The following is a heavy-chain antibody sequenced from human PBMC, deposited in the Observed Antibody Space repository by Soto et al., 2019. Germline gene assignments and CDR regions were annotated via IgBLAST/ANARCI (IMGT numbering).Heavy chain of an antibody. D-gene: IGHD6-19*01. CDR3: AQTSTLSTSPSSSGDSTGRGALIGS. Sequence: QVQLVESGGGVVQPGRSRRLSCAASGFTFSAFGMHWVRQAPGKGLEWAAVISYDGSSKHYADSVKGRFTISRDNSENMLYLEMDSLRDEDTAIYYGAQTSTLSTSPSSSGDSTGRGALIGSWGQGTLVTVSS. CDR2: ISYDGSSK. CDR1: GFTFSAFG. V-gene: IGHV3-30*03. J-gene: IGHJ4*02.